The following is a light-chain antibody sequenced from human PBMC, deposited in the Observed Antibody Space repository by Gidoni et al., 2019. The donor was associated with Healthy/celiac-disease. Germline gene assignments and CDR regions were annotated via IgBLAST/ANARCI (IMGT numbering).Light chain of an antibody. CDR2: AVS. CDR3: SSYTSSSTLA. V-gene: IGLV2-14*01. CDR1: SSYVGGYNY. Sequence: QSALTQPASVSGSPGPSITISCTGTSSYVGGYNYFSWYQQPPGKAPKLMIYAVSNRPPGVSNRFSGSKSGNTASLTISGLQAEDEADYYCSSYTSSSTLAFGTGTKVTGL. J-gene: IGLJ1*01.